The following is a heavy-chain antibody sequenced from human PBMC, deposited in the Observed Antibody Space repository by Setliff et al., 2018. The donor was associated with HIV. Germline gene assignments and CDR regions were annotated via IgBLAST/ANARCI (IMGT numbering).Heavy chain of an antibody. J-gene: IGHJ4*02. D-gene: IGHD6-13*01. CDR1: GFTFSNYA. Sequence: GGSLRLSCAASGFTFSNYAIHWVRQAPGKGLEWVAVISYDGSNKYYADSVKGRFTLSRDNPKNTLYLQMDSLRSDDMAVYYCAKDLEDSSSWHYFDYWGQGTLVTVSS. V-gene: IGHV3-30*04. CDR2: ISYDGSNK. CDR3: AKDLEDSSSWHYFDY.